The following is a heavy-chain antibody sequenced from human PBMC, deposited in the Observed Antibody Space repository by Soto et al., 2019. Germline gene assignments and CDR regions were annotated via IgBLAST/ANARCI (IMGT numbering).Heavy chain of an antibody. J-gene: IGHJ6*02. Sequence: SETLSLTCSVSGDSISTTGFYWSWIRQHPGKALEWIGYIHYTGSTSYNPSLKSRLAISLDASKNQFSLSLSSVTSADTAVYYCARDHRSLGDYYGMDVWGQGTTVTVSS. CDR2: IHYTGST. CDR1: GDSISTTGFY. D-gene: IGHD3-10*01. CDR3: ARDHRSLGDYYGMDV. V-gene: IGHV4-31*03.